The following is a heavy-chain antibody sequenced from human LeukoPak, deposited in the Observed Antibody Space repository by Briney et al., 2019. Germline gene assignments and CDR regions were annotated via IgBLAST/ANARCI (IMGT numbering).Heavy chain of an antibody. D-gene: IGHD1-26*01. CDR2: ISGSRSST. CDR1: GFTFSSYA. CDR3: AKDGRMGATDDAFDI. J-gene: IGHJ3*02. V-gene: IGHV3-23*01. Sequence: GGSLRLSCAASGFTFSSYAMSWVRQAPGKGLDSVSSISGSRSSTYYADSVKGRFIISRDNSKNTLYLQMNSLRAEDTAIYYCAKDGRMGATDDAFDIWGQGTMVTVSS.